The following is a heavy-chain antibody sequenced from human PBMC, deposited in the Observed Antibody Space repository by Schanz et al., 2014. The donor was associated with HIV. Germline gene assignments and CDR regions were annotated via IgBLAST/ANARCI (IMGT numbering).Heavy chain of an antibody. CDR1: GFTFSSYA. Sequence: QVQLVESGGGVVQPGRSLRLSCAASGFTFSSYAMHWVRQAPGKGLEGVAVIWYDGSDKYYADSVKGRFTISRDNSKNTLSLQMNSLRGEDTAVYYCARVANWDYYGMDVWGRGTTVTVSS. J-gene: IGHJ6*02. CDR2: IWYDGSDK. D-gene: IGHD3-16*01. CDR3: ARVANWDYYGMDV. V-gene: IGHV3-30*04.